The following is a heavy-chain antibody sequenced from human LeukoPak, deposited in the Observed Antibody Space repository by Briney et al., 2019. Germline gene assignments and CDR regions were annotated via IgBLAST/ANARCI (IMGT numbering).Heavy chain of an antibody. V-gene: IGHV4-61*01. Sequence: SETLSLTCTVSGGSISSGSYYWSWIRQPPGKGLEWIGYIYYSGSTNYNPSLKSRVTISVDTSKNQFSLKLSSVTAADTAVYYCARAGTIGVLPKHWGQGTLVTVSS. CDR3: ARAGTIGVLPKH. CDR1: GGSISSGSYY. CDR2: IYYSGST. J-gene: IGHJ4*02. D-gene: IGHD1-1*01.